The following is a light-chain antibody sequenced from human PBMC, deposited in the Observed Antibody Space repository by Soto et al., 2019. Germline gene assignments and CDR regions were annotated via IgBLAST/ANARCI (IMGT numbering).Light chain of an antibody. J-gene: IGKJ2*01. CDR3: QQYNSFSHT. Sequence: DIQMTQSPATLSASVGDRVTITCRASQSISSWLAWYQQKPGKAPKVLIHDVSTLESGVPSRFSGSGSGTEFTLTISSLQPDDFATYYGQQYNSFSHTFGQGTKLEIK. CDR1: QSISSW. V-gene: IGKV1-5*01. CDR2: DVS.